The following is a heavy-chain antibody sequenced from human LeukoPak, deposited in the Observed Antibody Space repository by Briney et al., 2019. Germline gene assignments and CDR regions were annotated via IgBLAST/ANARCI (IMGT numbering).Heavy chain of an antibody. CDR2: TSANNSYT. CDR1: GYTFSSYG. CDR3: ARWRTVYARGWLP. V-gene: IGHV1-18*04. Sequence: AASVKVSCTASGYTFSSYGISWVRQAPGQGLEWIGRTSANNSYTNYAQKFQGRVTMTTDTSTSPTYLQLSSLRTDDTAVYYCARWRTVYARGWLPGGQGTLVTVSS. J-gene: IGHJ4*02. D-gene: IGHD6-19*01.